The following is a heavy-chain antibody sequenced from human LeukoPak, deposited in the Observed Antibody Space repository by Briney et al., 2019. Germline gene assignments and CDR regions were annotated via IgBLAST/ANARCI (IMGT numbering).Heavy chain of an antibody. CDR3: ARAGRYAFDI. J-gene: IGHJ3*02. Sequence: PSETLSLTCAVYGGSFSGYYWSWIRQPPGKGLEWIGEINHSGSANYNPALKSRVTISVDTSKNQFSLKLSSVTAADTAVYYCARAGRYAFDIWGQGTMVTVSS. CDR1: GGSFSGYY. V-gene: IGHV4-34*01. CDR2: INHSGSA.